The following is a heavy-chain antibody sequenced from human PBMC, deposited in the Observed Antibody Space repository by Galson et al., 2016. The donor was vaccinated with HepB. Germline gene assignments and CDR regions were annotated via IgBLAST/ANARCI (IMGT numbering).Heavy chain of an antibody. D-gene: IGHD2-2*01. V-gene: IGHV3-15*07. CDR1: GFTFSNAW. J-gene: IGHJ6*02. Sequence: SLRLSCAASGFTFSNAWMNWVRQAPGRGLEWVGHIKSKTDGGTTDYGAPVRGRFTISRDDSRNTLYLQMSSLKSEDTAVYYCSTVRGCSGTSCYARVGYYYYGMDVWGQGTAVTVSS. CDR3: STVRGCSGTSCYARVGYYYYGMDV. CDR2: IKSKTDGGTT.